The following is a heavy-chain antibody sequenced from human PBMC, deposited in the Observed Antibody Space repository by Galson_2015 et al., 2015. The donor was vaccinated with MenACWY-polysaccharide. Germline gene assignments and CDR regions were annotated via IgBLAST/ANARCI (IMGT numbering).Heavy chain of an antibody. V-gene: IGHV3-53*01. CDR3: ARGASQVGGLASWSFDI. CDR2: IYVGGSR. CDR1: GFTVSANY. J-gene: IGHJ3*02. D-gene: IGHD1-26*01. Sequence: SLRLSCAASGFTVSANYMSWVRQAPGRGLEWVSIIYVGGSRHYADSVKGRFTISEDNSENTLYLQMNSLRAEDTAVYYCARGASQVGGLASWSFDIWGPGTMVTVSS.